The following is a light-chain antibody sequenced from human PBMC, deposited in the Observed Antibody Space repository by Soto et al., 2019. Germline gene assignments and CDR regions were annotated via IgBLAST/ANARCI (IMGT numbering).Light chain of an antibody. Sequence: QSVLTQPPSASGTPGQRVTISCSGSSSNIGSNTVNWYQQLPGTAPKLLIYSNNQRPSGVPGRFSGSKSGTSASLAISGLQSEDEADYYCAAWDDSLNGLVFGRGTKVTVL. J-gene: IGLJ2*01. V-gene: IGLV1-44*01. CDR3: AAWDDSLNGLV. CDR1: SSNIGSNT. CDR2: SNN.